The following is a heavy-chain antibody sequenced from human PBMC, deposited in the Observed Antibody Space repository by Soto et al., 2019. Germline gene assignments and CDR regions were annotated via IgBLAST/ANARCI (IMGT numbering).Heavy chain of an antibody. CDR1: GFSLSTSGVG. CDR2: IYWDGDK. D-gene: IGHD6-13*01. V-gene: IGHV2-5*02. CDR3: EPRAATGLVFDY. Sequence: QITLKESGPTLVKPTQTLTLTCTFSGFSLSTSGVGVGWIRQPPGKALEWLALIYWDGDKRYSPSLKSRLTINKDTYKNLVVITMNNMEPLYTATYFFEPRAATGLVFDYWGQGTLVTVSS. J-gene: IGHJ4*02.